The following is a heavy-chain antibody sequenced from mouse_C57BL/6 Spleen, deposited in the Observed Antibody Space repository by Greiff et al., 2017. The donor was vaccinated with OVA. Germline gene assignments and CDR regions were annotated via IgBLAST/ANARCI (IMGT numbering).Heavy chain of an antibody. V-gene: IGHV1-72*01. CDR1: GYTFTSYW. J-gene: IGHJ2*01. Sequence: QQSCKASGYTFTSYWMHWVKQRPGRGLEWIGRIDPNSGGTKYNEKFKSKATLTVDKPSSTAYMQLSSLTSEDSAVYYCARDYGSSYGGYFDYWGQGTTLTVSS. D-gene: IGHD1-1*01. CDR3: ARDYGSSYGGYFDY. CDR2: IDPNSGGT.